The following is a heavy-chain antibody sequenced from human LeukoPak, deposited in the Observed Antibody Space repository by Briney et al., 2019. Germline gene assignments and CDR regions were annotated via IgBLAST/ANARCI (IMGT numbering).Heavy chain of an antibody. CDR2: ISGSSRGA. J-gene: IGHJ2*01. CDR3: ARGKGLTAAGTGAWYFDL. D-gene: IGHD6-13*01. CDR1: GFTFSNYA. Sequence: GGSLRLSCIASGFTFSNYAMNWVRQAPGKGLQWVSGISGSSRGAYYADSVEGRFTISRDNSKNTLYLQMNSLRAEDTAVYYCARGKGLTAAGTGAWYFDLWGRGTLVTVSS. V-gene: IGHV3-23*01.